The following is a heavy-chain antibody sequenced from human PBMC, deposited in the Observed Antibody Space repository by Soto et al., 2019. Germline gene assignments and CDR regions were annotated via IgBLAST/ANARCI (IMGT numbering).Heavy chain of an antibody. V-gene: IGHV3-48*01. D-gene: IGHD6-13*01. CDR1: GFTFSSYS. J-gene: IGHJ5*02. CDR2: ISSSSSTI. Sequence: EVQLVESGGGLVQPGGSRRLSCAASGFTFSSYSRNWVRQAPGKGLEWVSYISSSSSTIYYADSVKGRFTISRDNAKNSLYLQMNSLRAEDTAVYYCARHPERIAEIGWFDPWGQGTLVTVSS. CDR3: ARHPERIAEIGWFDP.